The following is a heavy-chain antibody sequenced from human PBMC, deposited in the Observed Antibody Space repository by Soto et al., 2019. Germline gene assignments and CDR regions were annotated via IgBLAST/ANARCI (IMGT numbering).Heavy chain of an antibody. V-gene: IGHV1-8*01. Sequence: QVQVVQSGAEVKEPGASVKVSCKASGYTFTSYDINWVRQATGQGLEWMGWMNPDTGNTGYAQKFQGRVTMTRNSSIDTADMDLSSLKSEDTAVYYCARAPRKVGGNTDGSLDFWCQGALVTVSS. CDR2: MNPDTGNT. CDR1: GYTFTSYD. D-gene: IGHD3-10*01. J-gene: IGHJ4*02. CDR3: ARAPRKVGGNTDGSLDF.